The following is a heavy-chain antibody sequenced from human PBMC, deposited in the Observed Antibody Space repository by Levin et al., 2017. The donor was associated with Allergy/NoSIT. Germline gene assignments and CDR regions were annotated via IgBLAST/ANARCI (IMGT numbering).Heavy chain of an antibody. CDR1: GFTFDDYA. D-gene: IGHD3-10*01. V-gene: IGHV3-9*01. J-gene: IGHJ5*02. CDR3: AKGGATVHYGWFDP. Sequence: PGGSLRLSCAASGFTFDDYAMHWVRQAPGKGLEWVSGISWNSGSIGYADSVKGRFTISRDNAKNSLYLQMNSLRAEDTALYYCAKGGATVHYGWFDPWGQGTLVTVSS. CDR2: ISWNSGSI.